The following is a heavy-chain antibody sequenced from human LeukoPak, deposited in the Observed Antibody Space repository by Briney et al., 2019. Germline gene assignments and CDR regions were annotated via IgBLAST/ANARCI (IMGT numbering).Heavy chain of an antibody. D-gene: IGHD3-22*01. V-gene: IGHV4-34*01. CDR3: ARGPGRSPYYYDSSGYYYHYFDY. Sequence: SETLSLTCAVYGGSFSGYYWSWIRQPPGKGLEWIGEINHSGSTNYNPSLKSRVTISVDTSKNQFSLKLSSVTAADTAVYYCARGPGRSPYYYDSSGYYYHYFDYWGQGTLVTVSS. CDR2: INHSGST. CDR1: GGSFSGYY. J-gene: IGHJ4*02.